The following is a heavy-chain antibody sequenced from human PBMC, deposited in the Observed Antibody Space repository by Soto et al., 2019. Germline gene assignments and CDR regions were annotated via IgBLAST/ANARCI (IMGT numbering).Heavy chain of an antibody. CDR1: GFTFSSYG. V-gene: IGHV3-30*18. CDR3: AKLVGYYDSSGDAFDI. J-gene: IGHJ3*02. Sequence: PGGSLRLSCAASGFTFSSYGMHWVRQAPGKGLEWVAVISYDGSNKYYADSVKGRFTISRDNSKNTLYLQMNSLRAGDTAVYYCAKLVGYYDSSGDAFDIWGQGTMVTVSS. D-gene: IGHD3-22*01. CDR2: ISYDGSNK.